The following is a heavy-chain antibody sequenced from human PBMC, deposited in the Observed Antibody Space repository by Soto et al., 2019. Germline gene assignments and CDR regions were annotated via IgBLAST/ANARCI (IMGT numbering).Heavy chain of an antibody. Sequence: HVTLKESGPVLVKPTETLTLTCTVSGFSLASGKVGVTWIRQPPGKALEWLAHIFSNVEKSYTTSLKDRLTISEDTSKSQVVLTMTNVDPVDTATYYCAQILFGRSVAGGYFYMDVWGKGAPVTVSS. CDR3: AQILFGRSVAGGYFYMDV. D-gene: IGHD6-19*01. CDR1: GFSLASGKVG. J-gene: IGHJ6*03. V-gene: IGHV2-26*01. CDR2: IFSNVEK.